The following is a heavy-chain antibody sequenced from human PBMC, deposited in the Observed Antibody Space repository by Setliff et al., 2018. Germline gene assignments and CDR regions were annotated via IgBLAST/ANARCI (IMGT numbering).Heavy chain of an antibody. Sequence: SETLSLTCTVSGGSISNYYWSWIRQPAGKGLEWIGRIYTSGSTNYNPSLKSRVTMSVDTSKNQFSLKLSSVTAADTAVYYCARGETSSGWYIYYYYYMDVWGKGTTVTVSS. J-gene: IGHJ6*03. D-gene: IGHD6-19*01. CDR2: IYTSGST. V-gene: IGHV4-4*07. CDR3: ARGETSSGWYIYYYYYMDV. CDR1: GGSISNYY.